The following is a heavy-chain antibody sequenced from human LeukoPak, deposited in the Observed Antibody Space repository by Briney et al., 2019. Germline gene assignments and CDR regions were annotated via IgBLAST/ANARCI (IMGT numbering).Heavy chain of an antibody. D-gene: IGHD6-19*01. CDR2: ILFDGSNK. V-gene: IGHV3-30-3*01. J-gene: IGHJ5*02. CDR3: ARDSTSSATSVRWFDP. CDR1: GFTFSNSA. Sequence: GTSLRLSCAASGFTFSNSAVHWVRQAPDKGLEWVAGILFDGSNKFHVASVKGRFTISRDNSKNTLYLEMNRLRPDDTAVYYCARDSTSSATSVRWFDPWGQGTLVIVSS.